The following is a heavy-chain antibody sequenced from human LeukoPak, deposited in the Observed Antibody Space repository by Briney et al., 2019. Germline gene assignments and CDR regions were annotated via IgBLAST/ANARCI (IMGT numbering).Heavy chain of an antibody. D-gene: IGHD3-22*01. V-gene: IGHV1-69*05. CDR3: ARFHYYDSSGYYNPYFDY. Sequence: SVKVSCKASGGTFNSFGFSWVRQAPGQGLEWMGAIIPMFGTTDYAQKFEGRVTITTDESTSTAYMALSSLRSEDTAVYYCARFHYYDSSGYYNPYFDYWGQGTLVTVSS. CDR1: GGTFNSFG. J-gene: IGHJ4*02. CDR2: IIPMFGTT.